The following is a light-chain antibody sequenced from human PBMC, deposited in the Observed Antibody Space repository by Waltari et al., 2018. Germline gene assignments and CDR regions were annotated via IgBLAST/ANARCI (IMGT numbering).Light chain of an antibody. V-gene: IGLV1-40*01. Sequence: SLLTQPPSVSGAPGQSVILPCTGSRSNLGAGNAVHWSQQFPGAAPRPLIYVTHSRPSGVPDRFSGSRSGTSASLAIAGLQAEDEADYFCQSYDNSLSAPYVFGTGTKVIVL. CDR1: RSNLGAGNA. CDR3: QSYDNSLSAPYV. J-gene: IGLJ1*01. CDR2: VTH.